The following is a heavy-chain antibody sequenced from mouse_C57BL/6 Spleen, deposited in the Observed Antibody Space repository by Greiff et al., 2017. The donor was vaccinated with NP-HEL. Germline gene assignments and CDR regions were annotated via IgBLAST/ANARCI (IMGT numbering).Heavy chain of an antibody. CDR2: IWTGGGT. V-gene: IGHV2-9-1*01. J-gene: IGHJ2*01. Sequence: VQLVESGPGLVAPSQSLSITCTVSGFSLTSYALSWVRQPPGKGLEWLGVIWTGGGTNYNAALKSRLSISKDNSKSQVFLNMNSLQTDDTASYYCARNDGYYEIDYWGQGTTLTVSS. CDR3: ARNDGYYEIDY. D-gene: IGHD2-3*01. CDR1: GFSLTSYA.